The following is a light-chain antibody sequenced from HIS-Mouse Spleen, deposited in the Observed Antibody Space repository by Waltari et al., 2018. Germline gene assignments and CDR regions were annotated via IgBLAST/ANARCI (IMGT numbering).Light chain of an antibody. J-gene: IGLJ3*02. Sequence: QSALTQPRSVSGSPGQSVTISCTGTSRDVGGYTSVSWYQQHPGKAPKLMIYDVSKRPSGVPDRFSGSKSGNTASLTISGLQAEDEADYYCCSYAGSYNWVFGGGTKLTVL. CDR2: DVS. CDR3: CSYAGSYNWV. V-gene: IGLV2-11*01. CDR1: SRDVGGYTS.